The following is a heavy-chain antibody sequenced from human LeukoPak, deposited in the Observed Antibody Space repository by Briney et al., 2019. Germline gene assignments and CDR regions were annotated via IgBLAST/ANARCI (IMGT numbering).Heavy chain of an antibody. Sequence: SKTLSLTCAVYGGSFSGYYWSWIRQPPGKGLEWIGEINHSGSANYNPSLKSRVTISVDTSKNQFSLKLSSVTAADTAVYYCARGRSAQIWGQGTLVTVSS. CDR2: INHSGSA. J-gene: IGHJ4*02. CDR1: GGSFSGYY. V-gene: IGHV4-34*01. CDR3: ARGRSAQI.